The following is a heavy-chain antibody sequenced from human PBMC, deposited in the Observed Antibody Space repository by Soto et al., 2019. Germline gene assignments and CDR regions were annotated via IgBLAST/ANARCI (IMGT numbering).Heavy chain of an antibody. D-gene: IGHD3-9*01. CDR1: GFTFSNAW. CDR3: TTEQGLAGYDY. V-gene: IGHV3-15*01. CDR2: IKSKTDGGTT. Sequence: EVQLVESGGGLVKPGGSLRLSCAASGFTFSNAWMSWVRQAPGKGLEWVGRIKSKTDGGTTDYAAPVKGRFTISREDSKNTLYLQMNSLKTEDTAVYYCTTEQGLAGYDYWGQGTLVTVSS. J-gene: IGHJ4*02.